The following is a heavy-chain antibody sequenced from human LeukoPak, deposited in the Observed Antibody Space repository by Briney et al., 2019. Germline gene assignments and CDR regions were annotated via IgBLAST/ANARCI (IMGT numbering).Heavy chain of an antibody. J-gene: IGHJ3*02. CDR1: GFTFSSYA. CDR3: ARFDRGYRVAFDI. CDR2: ISYDGSNK. Sequence: GGSLRLSCAASGFTFSSYAMHWVRQAPGKGLEWVAVISYDGSNKYYADSVKGRFTISRDNSKNTLYLQMNSLRAGDTAVYYCARFDRGYRVAFDIWGQGTMVTVSS. D-gene: IGHD3-22*01. V-gene: IGHV3-30*04.